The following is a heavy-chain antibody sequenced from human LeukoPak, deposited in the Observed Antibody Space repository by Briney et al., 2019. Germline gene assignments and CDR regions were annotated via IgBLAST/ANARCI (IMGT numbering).Heavy chain of an antibody. CDR2: IYPGDSDT. J-gene: IGHJ4*02. Sequence: GESLKISCKGSGYSFTSYWVGWVRQMPGKGLEWMGIIYPGDSDTRYSPSFQGQVTISADKSISTAYLQWSSLKASDTAMYYCARLHASKDYSSSGDYWGQGTLVTVSS. V-gene: IGHV5-51*01. CDR3: ARLHASKDYSSSGDY. CDR1: GYSFTSYW. D-gene: IGHD4-11*01.